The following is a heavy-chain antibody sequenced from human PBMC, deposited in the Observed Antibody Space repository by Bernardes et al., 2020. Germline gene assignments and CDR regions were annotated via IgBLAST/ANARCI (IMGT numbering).Heavy chain of an antibody. J-gene: IGHJ4*02. CDR2: IYHSGNT. V-gene: IGHV4-38-2*01. CDR1: GFSISRGYS. CDR3: ARVTPDDDVWGSYRYLFGY. Sequence: SETLSLTCAVSGFSISRGYSWGWIRQPPGKGLEWIGSIYHSGNTYYNPSLNSRVTISLDTSKNQFSLKLSSVTAADTAVYYCARVTPDDDVWGSYRYLFGYWGQGTLVTVSS. D-gene: IGHD3-16*02.